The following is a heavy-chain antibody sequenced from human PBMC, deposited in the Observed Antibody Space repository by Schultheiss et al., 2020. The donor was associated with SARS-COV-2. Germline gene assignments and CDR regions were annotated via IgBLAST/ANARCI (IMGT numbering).Heavy chain of an antibody. CDR1: GGSFSGYY. Sequence: SETLSLTCAVDGGSFSGYYWTWVRQTPGKGLEWIGEINHSGSTNYNPSLKSRVTISVDTSKNQFSLKLSSVTAADTAVYYCARVRIYYDSSGYYIWGWFDPWGQGTLVTVSS. J-gene: IGHJ5*02. CDR3: ARVRIYYDSSGYYIWGWFDP. D-gene: IGHD3-22*01. V-gene: IGHV4-34*01. CDR2: INHSGST.